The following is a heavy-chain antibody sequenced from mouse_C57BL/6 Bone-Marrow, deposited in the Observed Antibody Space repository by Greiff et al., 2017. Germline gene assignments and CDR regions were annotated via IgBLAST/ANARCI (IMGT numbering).Heavy chain of an antibody. D-gene: IGHD3-2*02. Sequence: QVQLQQPGAELVRPGTSVKLSCKASGYTFTSYWMHWVKQRPGQGLEWIGVIDPSDSYTNYNQKFKGKATLTVDTSSSTAYMQLSSLTSEDSAVYYCARSGPLDSSGYPFAYWGQGTLVTVSA. CDR3: ARSGPLDSSGYPFAY. CDR2: IDPSDSYT. J-gene: IGHJ3*01. V-gene: IGHV1-59*01. CDR1: GYTFTSYW.